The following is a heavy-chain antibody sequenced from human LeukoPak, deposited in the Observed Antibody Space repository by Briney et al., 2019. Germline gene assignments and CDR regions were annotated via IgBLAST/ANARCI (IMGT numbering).Heavy chain of an antibody. D-gene: IGHD6-13*01. Sequence: GGSLRLSCAASGFTFSSYWMSWVRQAPGKGLEWVANIKQDGSEKYYVDSVKGRFTISRDNAKNSLYLQMNSLRAEDTAVYYCARNATAYSSSWPPAYYYYGMDVWGQGTLVTVSS. CDR1: GFTFSSYW. CDR2: IKQDGSEK. J-gene: IGHJ6*02. V-gene: IGHV3-7*01. CDR3: ARNATAYSSSWPPAYYYYGMDV.